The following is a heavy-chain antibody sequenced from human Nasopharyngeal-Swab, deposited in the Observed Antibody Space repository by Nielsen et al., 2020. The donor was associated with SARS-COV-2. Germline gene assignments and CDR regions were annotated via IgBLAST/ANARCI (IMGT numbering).Heavy chain of an antibody. Sequence: SETLSITCTVSGGSISSGDYYWSWIRQPPGKGLEWIGYIYYSGSTYYNPSLKSRVTISVDTSKNQFSLKLSSVTAADTAVYYCAREQERYFDLWGRGTLVTVSS. CDR3: AREQERYFDL. CDR1: GGSISSGDYY. CDR2: IYYSGST. V-gene: IGHV4-30-4*01. J-gene: IGHJ2*01.